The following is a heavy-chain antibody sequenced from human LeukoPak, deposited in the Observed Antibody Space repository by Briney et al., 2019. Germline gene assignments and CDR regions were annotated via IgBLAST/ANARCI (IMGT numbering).Heavy chain of an antibody. Sequence: SETLSLTCTVSVGSISPYYWTWIRPPPGKGRWWLGYLHYTGSTNYNPSLRSRVTISVDTSENQFSLKLSSVTAADTAIYYCARAGPRRDGYTLDSWGQGTLVNVSS. CDR2: LHYTGST. J-gene: IGHJ4*02. CDR1: VGSISPYY. V-gene: IGHV4-59*01. CDR3: ARAGPRRDGYTLDS. D-gene: IGHD5-24*01.